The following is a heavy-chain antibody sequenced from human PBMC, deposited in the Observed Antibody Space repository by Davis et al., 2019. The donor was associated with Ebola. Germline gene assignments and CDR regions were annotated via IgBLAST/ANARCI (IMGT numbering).Heavy chain of an antibody. Sequence: SETLSLTCAVSGGSISSSTYYWGWIRQPPGKGLEWIGNIYYRGTTTYNPSLRSRVNISVDTLNNQFSLKLTSVTAADTATYYCASQYFTRVNYLDHWGQGALVTVSS. CDR2: IYYRGTT. D-gene: IGHD3-10*01. CDR1: GGSISSSTYY. CDR3: ASQYFTRVNYLDH. J-gene: IGHJ4*02. V-gene: IGHV4-39*07.